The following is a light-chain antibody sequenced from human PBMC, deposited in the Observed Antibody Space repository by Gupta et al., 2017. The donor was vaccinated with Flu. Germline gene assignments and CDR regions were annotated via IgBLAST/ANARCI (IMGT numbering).Light chain of an antibody. CDR3: QQYYSYPYS. V-gene: IGKV1-5*03. J-gene: IGKJ2*03. CDR2: RAS. Sequence: SASVGDRVTITCRASQTLSGWLAWYQQKPGKAPNLLIYRASSLESGVPSRFSGSGSGTEFILTISSLQPDDSASYYCQQYYSYPYSFGQGTKLEIK. CDR1: QTLSGW.